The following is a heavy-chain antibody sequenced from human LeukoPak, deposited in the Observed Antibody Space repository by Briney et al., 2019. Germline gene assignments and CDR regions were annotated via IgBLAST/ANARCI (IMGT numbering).Heavy chain of an antibody. CDR3: SKKSSGLYPFDY. D-gene: IGHD3-16*02. CDR2: ITSSGGDT. CDR1: GFTFSSSP. Sequence: PGGSLRLSCAASGFTFSSSPMSWVRQAPGKGLEGVSGITSSGGDTAYADSVKGRFTISRDNSRNIVYLQMNSLRVDDTAVYYCSKKSSGLYPFDYWGLGTLVTVSS. V-gene: IGHV3-23*01. J-gene: IGHJ4*02.